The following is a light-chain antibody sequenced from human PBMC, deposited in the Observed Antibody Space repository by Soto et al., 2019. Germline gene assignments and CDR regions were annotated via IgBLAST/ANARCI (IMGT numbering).Light chain of an antibody. Sequence: QSALTQPASVSGSPGQSITISCTGTSSDVGAYNYVSWYQQHPGKAPKLMIFEVSDRPSGVSNRFSGSKSGNTASLTISGLQAEDEVDYYCSSYTSSNTLVFGGGNKLTVL. CDR2: EVS. V-gene: IGLV2-14*01. CDR3: SSYTSSNTLV. CDR1: SSDVGAYNY. J-gene: IGLJ2*01.